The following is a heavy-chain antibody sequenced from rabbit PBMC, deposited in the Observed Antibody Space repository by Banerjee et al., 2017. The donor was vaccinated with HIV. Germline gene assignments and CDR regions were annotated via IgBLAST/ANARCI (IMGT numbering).Heavy chain of an antibody. CDR2: IDTADGNI. Sequence: QEQLKESGGGLVQPGGSLKLSCKASGFDFSSNAMCWVRQAPGQGLEWIGYIDTADGNIYYASWVNGRFTVSSDNAQNTVDLQMNSLTAADTATYFCARAIYGGAGNYGYSLWGQGTLVTVS. CDR3: ARAIYGGAGNYGYSL. V-gene: IGHV1S47*01. J-gene: IGHJ3*01. CDR1: GFDFSSNA. D-gene: IGHD6-1*01.